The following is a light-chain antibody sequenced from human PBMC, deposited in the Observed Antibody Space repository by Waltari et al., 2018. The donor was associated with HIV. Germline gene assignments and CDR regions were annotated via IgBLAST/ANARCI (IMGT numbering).Light chain of an antibody. J-gene: IGLJ2*01. V-gene: IGLV1-51*01. CDR1: RSNIGNNY. CDR3: GTWDSSLSAVV. Sequence: QSVLTQPPSVSAAPGQKVTISCSGSRSNIGNNYVSWYQQLPGTAPKLLIYYNDKRPSGIPDRFSGSKSGTSATLGITGLQTGDEADYYCGTWDSSLSAVVFGGGTKLTVL. CDR2: YND.